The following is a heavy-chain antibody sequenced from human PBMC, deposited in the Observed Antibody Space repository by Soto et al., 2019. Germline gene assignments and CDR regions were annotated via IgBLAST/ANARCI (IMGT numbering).Heavy chain of an antibody. CDR2: IKQDGSEK. V-gene: IGHV3-7*04. CDR1: GLTFSSYW. J-gene: IGHJ6*02. Sequence: PGGSLRLSCAASGLTFSSYWMSWVRQAPGKGLEWVANIKQDGSEKYYVDSVKGRFTISRDNAKNSLYLQMNSLRAEDTAVYYCARDTVTTKGGGYYYYGMDVWGQGTTVTVSS. CDR3: ARDTVTTKGGGYYYYGMDV. D-gene: IGHD4-17*01.